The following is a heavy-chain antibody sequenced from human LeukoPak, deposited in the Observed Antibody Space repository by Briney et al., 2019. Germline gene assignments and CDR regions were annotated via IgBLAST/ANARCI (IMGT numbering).Heavy chain of an antibody. J-gene: IGHJ4*02. D-gene: IGHD6-13*01. V-gene: IGHV1-58*01. CDR3: AVTARVAAADYFDY. CDR2: IVVGSGNT. Sequence: GTSVKVSCKASGFTFTSYAVQWVRQARGQRLAWIGWIVVGSGNTNYAQKFQERVTITRDMSTSTAYMELSSLRSEDTAVYYCAVTARVAAADYFDYWGQGTLVTVSS. CDR1: GFTFTSYA.